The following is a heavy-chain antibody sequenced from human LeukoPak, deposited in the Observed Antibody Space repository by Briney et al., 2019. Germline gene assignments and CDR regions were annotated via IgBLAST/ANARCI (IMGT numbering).Heavy chain of an antibody. J-gene: IGHJ4*02. CDR2: ITSSSNTI. Sequence: AGGSLRLSCAASGFTFSSYSMNWVRQAPGKGLEWLSYITSSSNTIYYADSVRGRFAISRDNAKNSLYLQMHSLRAEDTAVYYCARWGDGYNYLSYWGQGTLVTVSS. CDR3: ARWGDGYNYLSY. CDR1: GFTFSSYS. V-gene: IGHV3-48*01. D-gene: IGHD5-24*01.